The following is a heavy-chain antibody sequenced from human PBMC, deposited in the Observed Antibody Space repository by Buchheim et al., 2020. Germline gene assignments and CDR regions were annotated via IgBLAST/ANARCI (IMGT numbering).Heavy chain of an antibody. Sequence: QVQLQQWGAGLLKPSETLSLTCAVYGGSFSGYYWSWIRQPPGKGLEWIGEINHSRSTNYNPSLKSRVTISVDTSKNQFSLKLSSVTAADTAVYYCARGGRTGFRELLRNWFDPWGQGTL. CDR2: INHSRST. J-gene: IGHJ5*02. CDR3: ARGGRTGFRELLRNWFDP. V-gene: IGHV4-34*01. D-gene: IGHD3-10*01. CDR1: GGSFSGYY.